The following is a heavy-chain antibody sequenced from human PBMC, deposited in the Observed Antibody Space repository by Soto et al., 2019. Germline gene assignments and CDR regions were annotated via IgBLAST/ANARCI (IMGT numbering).Heavy chain of an antibody. V-gene: IGHV3-21*01. CDR1: GFTFSSYS. CDR3: ARDLDSSGYYPFDY. J-gene: IGHJ4*02. D-gene: IGHD3-22*01. Sequence: GGSLRLSCAAFGFTFSSYSMNWVRQAPGKGLEWVSFISSSSNYIYYADSVKGRFTTSRDNAKHSLYLQINSLRAEDTAVYYCARDLDSSGYYPFDYWGQGTLVTVSS. CDR2: ISSSSNYI.